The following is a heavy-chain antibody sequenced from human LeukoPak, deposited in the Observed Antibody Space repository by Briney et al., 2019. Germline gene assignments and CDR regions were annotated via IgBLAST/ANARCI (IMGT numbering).Heavy chain of an antibody. CDR1: GFSLSNYI. Sequence: GESLRLSCVASGFSLSNYIMSWVRQAPGKGLEWVSTVSSSGSYTYYADSVKGRFTISRDNSKNTVYLEVNSLRAEDTAVYYCAKHRGSSGADARPAEYWGQGTLVTVSS. J-gene: IGHJ4*02. D-gene: IGHD5-12*01. CDR2: VSSSGSYT. V-gene: IGHV3-23*01. CDR3: AKHRGSSGADARPAEY.